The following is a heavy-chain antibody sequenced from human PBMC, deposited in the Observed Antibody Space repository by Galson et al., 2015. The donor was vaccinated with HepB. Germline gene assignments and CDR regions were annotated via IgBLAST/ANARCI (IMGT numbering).Heavy chain of an antibody. CDR2: ISGSSEYI. J-gene: IGHJ5*02. D-gene: IGHD6-19*01. Sequence: SLRLSCAASGFVFSNYRMNWVRQAPGKGLEWVSSISGSSEYIHYADSVKGRFTISRDNAKNSLFLQMNSLRAEDTAMYYCARDWGIAVAATWFFDPWGQGTLVTVSS. CDR3: ARDWGIAVAATWFFDP. CDR1: GFVFSNYR. V-gene: IGHV3-21*01.